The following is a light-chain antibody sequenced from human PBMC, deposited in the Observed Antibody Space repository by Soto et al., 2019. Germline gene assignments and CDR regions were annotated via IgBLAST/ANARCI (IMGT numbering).Light chain of an antibody. Sequence: QSVLTQPPSVSAAPGQKVTISCSGSSSNIGNNYVSWYQQLPGTAPKLLIYDNNKRPSGIPDRFSGSKSGTSATLGITGLQTGDEADYYCGTWDSSLSPHYVFGTGTQLTVL. V-gene: IGLV1-51*01. CDR1: SSNIGNNY. J-gene: IGLJ1*01. CDR3: GTWDSSLSPHYV. CDR2: DNN.